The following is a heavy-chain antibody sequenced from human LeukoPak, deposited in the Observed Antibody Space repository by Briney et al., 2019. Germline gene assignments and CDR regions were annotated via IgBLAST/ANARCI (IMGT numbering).Heavy chain of an antibody. J-gene: IGHJ3*02. CDR2: ISGSGGST. Sequence: GGSLRLSCAASGFTFINYAMRWVRQAPGKGLEWVSGISGSGGSTYYADSVKGRFTISRDNSKNTLYLQMNSLRAEDTAVYYCARDYGDFFYDSGDAFDIWGQGTMVTVSS. CDR1: GFTFINYA. CDR3: ARDYGDFFYDSGDAFDI. V-gene: IGHV3-23*01. D-gene: IGHD4-17*01.